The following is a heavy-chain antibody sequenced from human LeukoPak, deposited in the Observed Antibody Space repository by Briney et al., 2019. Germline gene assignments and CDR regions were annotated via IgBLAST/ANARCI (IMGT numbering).Heavy chain of an antibody. CDR2: IYYSGST. CDR1: GGSVSSGSYY. CDR3: AREEIGHFDY. J-gene: IGHJ4*02. D-gene: IGHD2/OR15-2a*01. Sequence: SETLSLTCTVSGGSVSSGSYYWSWIRQPPGKGLEWIGYIYYSGSTNYNPPLKSRVTISVDTSKNQFSLKRSSVTAADTAVYYCAREEIGHFDYWGQGTLVTVSS. V-gene: IGHV4-61*01.